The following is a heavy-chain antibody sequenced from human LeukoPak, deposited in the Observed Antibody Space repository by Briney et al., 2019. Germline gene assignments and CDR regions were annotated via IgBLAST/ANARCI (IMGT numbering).Heavy chain of an antibody. J-gene: IGHJ4*02. CDR3: ARDDIVVVPAAMVY. CDR2: IIPILGIA. D-gene: IGHD2-2*01. Sequence: SVKVSCKASGGTFSSYTISWVLQAPGQGLEWMGRIIPILGIANYAQKFQGRVTITADKSTSTAYMELSSLRSEDTAVYYCARDDIVVVPAAMVYWGQGTLVTVSS. CDR1: GGTFSSYT. V-gene: IGHV1-69*04.